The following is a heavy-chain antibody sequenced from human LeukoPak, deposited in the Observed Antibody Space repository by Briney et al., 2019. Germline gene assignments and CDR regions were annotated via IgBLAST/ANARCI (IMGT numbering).Heavy chain of an antibody. CDR1: GFTFSSYA. D-gene: IGHD1-26*01. V-gene: IGHV3-23*01. J-gene: IGHJ4*02. CDR3: AKDLAELLSDSCIDY. CDR2: ISGSGGST. Sequence: GGSLRLSCAASGFTFSSYAMSWVRQAPGKGLEWVSAISGSGGSTYYADSVKGRFSISRDNSKNTLYLQMNTLRAEDTAVYYCAKDLAELLSDSCIDYWGQGTLVTVSS.